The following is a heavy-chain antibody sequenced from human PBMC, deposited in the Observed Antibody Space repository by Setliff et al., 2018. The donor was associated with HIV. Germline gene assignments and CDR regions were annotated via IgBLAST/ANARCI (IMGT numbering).Heavy chain of an antibody. CDR1: GDSISSYY. D-gene: IGHD7-27*01. V-gene: IGHV4-59*01. Sequence: SLTCTVSGDSISSYYWSWIRQPPEKGLEWIGYIYYSGSTNYNPSLKSRVTISVDTSKNQFSLKLSSVTAADTAVYYCARQVGNKVLFDSWGQGTLVTVSS. J-gene: IGHJ4*02. CDR2: IYYSGST. CDR3: ARQVGNKVLFDS.